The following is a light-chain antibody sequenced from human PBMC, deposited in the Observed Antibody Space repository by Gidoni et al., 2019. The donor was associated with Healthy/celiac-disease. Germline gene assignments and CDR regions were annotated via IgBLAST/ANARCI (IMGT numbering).Light chain of an antibody. V-gene: IGKV4-1*01. CDR3: QQYYSTPLLT. J-gene: IGKJ4*01. CDR2: WAS. CDR1: QSVLYSSNNKNY. Sequence: DSVMTQAPDSLAVALGERATINCKSSQSVLYSSNNKNYLAWYQQKPGQPPKLLIYWASTRESGVPDRFSGSGSVTDFTLTISSLQADDVAVYYCQQYYSTPLLTFGGGTRVEIK.